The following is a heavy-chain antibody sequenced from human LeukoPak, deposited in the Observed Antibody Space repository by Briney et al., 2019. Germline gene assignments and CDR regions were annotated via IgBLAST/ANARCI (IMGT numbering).Heavy chain of an antibody. V-gene: IGHV1-46*01. CDR1: GYSFTSNY. CDR2: IYPRDGST. Sequence: ASVKVSCKASGYSFTSNYIHWVRQAPGQGLVWMGMIYPRDGSTSYAQKFQGRVTVTRDTSTSTVHMELSGLRSEDTAVYYCARDQEAFDYWGQGTLVTVSS. J-gene: IGHJ4*02. CDR3: ARDQEAFDY.